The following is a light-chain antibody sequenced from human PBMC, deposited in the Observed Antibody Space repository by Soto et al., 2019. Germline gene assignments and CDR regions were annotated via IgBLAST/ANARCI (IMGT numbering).Light chain of an antibody. V-gene: IGLV1-44*01. CDR2: NDD. CDR3: STWDYSLNGWV. CDR1: SSNIGRDT. J-gene: IGLJ3*02. Sequence: VLTQPPSVSGTPGLRVTLSCSGGSSNIGRDTVNWYQQLPGTAPKLLIFNDDQRPSGVPDRFSGSSSGTSASLAISGLQSDDDADYFCSTWDYSLNGWVFCGGTKVTVL.